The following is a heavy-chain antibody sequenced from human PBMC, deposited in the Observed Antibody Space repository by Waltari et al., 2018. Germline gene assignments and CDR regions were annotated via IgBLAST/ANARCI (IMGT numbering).Heavy chain of an antibody. CDR3: ARAAFYYGNSGPEHFDH. CDR1: GFCVDARY. J-gene: IGHJ4*02. V-gene: IGHV3-66*02. Sequence: EVPLVESGGDLVRPGGSLRLSCKACGFCVDARYMHWARQAPGKGLEWVSLISAEGSTFYSGSVGGRFTISRDQSKNTLFPQLDNLRPADTAIYYCARAAFYYGNSGPEHFDHWGQGTLVTVSS. CDR2: ISAEGST. D-gene: IGHD3-10*01.